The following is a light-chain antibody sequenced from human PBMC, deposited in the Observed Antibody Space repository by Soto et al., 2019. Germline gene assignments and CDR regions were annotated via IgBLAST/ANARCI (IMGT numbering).Light chain of an antibody. CDR2: EVT. Sequence: QSALTQPASVSGSPGQSITISCTGTSSDVGGYNYVSWYQQHPGKAPKLMIYEVTNRPSGVSDRFSGSKSGNTASLTISGLQAEDEADHYCSSYTGSSTLYVFGTGTKLTVL. CDR3: SSYTGSSTLYV. J-gene: IGLJ1*01. CDR1: SSDVGGYNY. V-gene: IGLV2-14*01.